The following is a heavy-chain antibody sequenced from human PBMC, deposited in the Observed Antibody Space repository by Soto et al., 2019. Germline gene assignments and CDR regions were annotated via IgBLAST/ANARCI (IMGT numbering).Heavy chain of an antibody. CDR2: IYHSGST. V-gene: IGHV4-4*02. D-gene: IGHD6-13*01. Sequence: QVQLQESGPGLVKPSGTLSLTCAVSSGSISSSNWWSWVRQPPGKGLEWIGEIYHSGSTNYNPSLKRRVTISVDKSKNQFSLKLSSVTAADTAVYYCARGSRSSWSVGEYNWFDPWGQGTLVTVSS. CDR1: SGSISSSNW. CDR3: ARGSRSSWSVGEYNWFDP. J-gene: IGHJ5*02.